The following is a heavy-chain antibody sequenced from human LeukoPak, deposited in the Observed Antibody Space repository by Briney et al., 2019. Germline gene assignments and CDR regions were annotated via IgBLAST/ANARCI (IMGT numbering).Heavy chain of an antibody. CDR1: GYTFTSYG. Sequence: ASVKVSCKASGYTFTSYGISWVRQAPGQGLEWMGWISAYNGNTNYAQKLQGRVTMTTDTSTSTAYMELRSLRSDDTAVYYCATNPPDSAEYYFDYWGQGTLVTVSS. J-gene: IGHJ4*02. CDR2: ISAYNGNT. CDR3: ATNPPDSAEYYFDY. D-gene: IGHD2-15*01. V-gene: IGHV1-18*01.